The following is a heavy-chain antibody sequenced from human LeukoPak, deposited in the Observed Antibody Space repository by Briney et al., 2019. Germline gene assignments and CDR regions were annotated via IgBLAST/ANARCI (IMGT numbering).Heavy chain of an antibody. Sequence: GGSLRLSCAASGFTFSSYWMSWVREAPGKGLEWVANIKQDGSEKYYVDSVKGRFTISRDNAKNSLYLQMNSLRAEDTAVYYCARYWNYYYYYIDVWGKGTTVTVSS. V-gene: IGHV3-7*01. CDR1: GFTFSSYW. D-gene: IGHD1-1*01. J-gene: IGHJ6*03. CDR2: IKQDGSEK. CDR3: ARYWNYYYYYIDV.